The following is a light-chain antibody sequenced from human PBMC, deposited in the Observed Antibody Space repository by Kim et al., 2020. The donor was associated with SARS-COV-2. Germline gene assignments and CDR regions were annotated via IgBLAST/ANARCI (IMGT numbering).Light chain of an antibody. J-gene: IGLJ1*01. Sequence: SFTIPCTERGSDCGGYNCDSCYQQHPGKPPNLLIYDVGNRPSGVSNSFSGSKSGNTASLTISGLQAEDEADYSCSSYTSCSTLKGVFGTGTKVTVL. CDR1: GSDCGGYNC. CDR2: DVG. CDR3: SSYTSCSTLKGV. V-gene: IGLV2-14*03.